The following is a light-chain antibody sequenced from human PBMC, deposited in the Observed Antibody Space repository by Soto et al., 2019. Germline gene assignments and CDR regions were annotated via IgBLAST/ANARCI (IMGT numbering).Light chain of an antibody. CDR2: AAS. J-gene: IGKJ4*01. V-gene: IGKV1-39*01. CDR1: QTISNF. CDR3: QQSYSTPIT. Sequence: DIHMTQSPSSLSASVGDRVTITCRATQTISNFLNWYQQKPGQAPKLLIYAASSSHSGVPSRFSGGYSGTDFTLTISNLQPEDFATYYCQQSYSTPITFGGGTKVEIK.